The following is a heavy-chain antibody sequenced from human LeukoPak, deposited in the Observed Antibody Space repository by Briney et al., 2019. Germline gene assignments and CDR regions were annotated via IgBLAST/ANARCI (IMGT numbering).Heavy chain of an antibody. J-gene: IGHJ4*02. CDR2: INHSGST. CDR1: GGSFSGYY. Sequence: PSETLSLTCAVYGGSFSGYYWSWIRQPPGKGLEWIGEINHSGSTNYNPSLKSRVTISVDTSKNQFSLKLSSVTAADTAVYYCARRGRGIAAAGKTFDYWGQGTLVTVSS. D-gene: IGHD6-13*01. CDR3: ARRGRGIAAAGKTFDY. V-gene: IGHV4-34*01.